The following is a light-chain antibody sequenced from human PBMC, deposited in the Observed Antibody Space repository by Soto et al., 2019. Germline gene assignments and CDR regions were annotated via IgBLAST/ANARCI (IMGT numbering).Light chain of an antibody. CDR3: TSYTSRSTPYV. CDR1: SSDVGAYTY. Sequence: QSALTQPASVSGSPGQSITISCAGTSSDVGAYTYVSWYQQHPGKAPKLMIYDVSNRPSGVSNRFSGSKSGNTASLTISGLQAEDEADYYCTSYTSRSTPYVFGGGTKLTVL. V-gene: IGLV2-14*01. J-gene: IGLJ2*01. CDR2: DVS.